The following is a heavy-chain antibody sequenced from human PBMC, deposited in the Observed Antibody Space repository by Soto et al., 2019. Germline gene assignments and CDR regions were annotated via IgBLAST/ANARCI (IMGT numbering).Heavy chain of an antibody. Sequence: PGGSLRLSCAASGFTFSNYWTHWVGQAPGKGLEWVSRINGGGSTTYYADFVKGRFTISRDDAKNKVSLQMNSLRTEDTALYSCAKLDCGGNWGVYHYDDWGQGSQVTVSS. CDR2: INGGGSTT. CDR1: GFTFSNYW. CDR3: AKLDCGGNWGVYHYDD. D-gene: IGHD2-21*02. J-gene: IGHJ4*02. V-gene: IGHV3-74*01.